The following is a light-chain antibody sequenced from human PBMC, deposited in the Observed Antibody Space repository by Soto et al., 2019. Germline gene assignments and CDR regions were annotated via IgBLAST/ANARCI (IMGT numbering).Light chain of an antibody. J-gene: IGKJ1*01. V-gene: IGKV3-20*01. CDR3: QQYGTSPWT. Sequence: EIVLTQSPGTLYLSPGDRATLSCRASQSVSSGYLAWYQQRPGQAPRLLIYGASTRATGIPDRFSGSGSGTDFTLTISRLEPEDFAVYYCQQYGTSPWTFGQGTKVDI. CDR2: GAS. CDR1: QSVSSGY.